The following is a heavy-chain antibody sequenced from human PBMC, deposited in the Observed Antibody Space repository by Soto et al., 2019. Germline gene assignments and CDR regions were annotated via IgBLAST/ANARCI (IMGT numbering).Heavy chain of an antibody. D-gene: IGHD6-19*01. CDR3: AGAVAGYYYGMDV. J-gene: IGHJ6*02. CDR2: ISDNGGST. Sequence: LRLSCAASGFTFSNYAMSWVRQAPGKGLEWVSAISDNGGSTYYADSVKGRFTISRDNSKNTLDVQMNGLRAEDTAVYYCAGAVAGYYYGMDVWGQGTTVTVSS. CDR1: GFTFSNYA. V-gene: IGHV3-23*01.